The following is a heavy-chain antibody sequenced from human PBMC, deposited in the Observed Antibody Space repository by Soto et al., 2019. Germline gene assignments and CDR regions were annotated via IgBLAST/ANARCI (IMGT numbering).Heavy chain of an antibody. CDR2: MNPNSGDT. V-gene: IGHV1-8*01. D-gene: IGHD6-19*01. J-gene: IGHJ6*03. CDR3: ARGPGSSDWRFSYYYMDV. CDR1: FTSYD. Sequence: QVQLVQSGAEVKKPGASVKVSCTFTSYDINWVRQATGQGLEWMAWMNPNSGDTRYAQKLQGRVTMTRNTSSFTAYMELSSLRSEDTAVYYCARGPGSSDWRFSYYYMDVWGKGTTVTVSS.